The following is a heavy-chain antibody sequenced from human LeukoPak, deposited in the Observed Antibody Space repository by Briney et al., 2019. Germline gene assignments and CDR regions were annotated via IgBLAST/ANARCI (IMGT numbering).Heavy chain of an antibody. J-gene: IGHJ4*02. Sequence: GGSLRLSCAASGFMFSSYAMHWVRQAPGKGLEWVAFVRYDGSNKYYADYVKGRFTISRDNSNNALYLQMNSLRGEDTAIYYCARVPCDYWGQGTLVTVSS. CDR3: ARVPCDY. CDR2: VRYDGSNK. CDR1: GFMFSSYA. V-gene: IGHV3-30*02.